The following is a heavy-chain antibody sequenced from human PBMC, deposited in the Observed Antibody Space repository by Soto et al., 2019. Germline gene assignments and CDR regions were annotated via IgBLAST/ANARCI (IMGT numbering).Heavy chain of an antibody. CDR2: IHYSGST. V-gene: IGHV4-59*08. J-gene: IGHJ5*02. CDR3: ARARADYYDSSGRIDWFDP. CDR1: GGSISSYY. Sequence: SETLSLTCTVSGGSISSYYWSWIRQPPGKGLEWIGSIHYSGSTNDNPSLKSRVTISVDTSKNQFSLKLSSVTAADTAVYYCARARADYYDSSGRIDWFDPWGQGTLVTVSS. D-gene: IGHD3-22*01.